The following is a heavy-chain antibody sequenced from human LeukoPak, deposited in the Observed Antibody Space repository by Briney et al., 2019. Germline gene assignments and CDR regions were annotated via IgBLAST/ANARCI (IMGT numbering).Heavy chain of an antibody. Sequence: GSLRLSCAAPGFTFCKLWVRWVRPAAGEGRGWVANIQQDGSEKYYVDSMKGRFTISGDNAKNSLYLQMNSLRAEDTAVYYCARGYDCWSGKGIFDYWGQGTLVTVSS. CDR3: ARGYDCWSGKGIFDY. CDR1: GFTFCKLW. CDR2: IQQDGSEK. J-gene: IGHJ4*02. V-gene: IGHV3-7*01. D-gene: IGHD3-3*01.